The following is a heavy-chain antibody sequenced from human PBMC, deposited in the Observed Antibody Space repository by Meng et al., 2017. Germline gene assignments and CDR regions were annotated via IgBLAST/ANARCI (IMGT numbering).Heavy chain of an antibody. CDR2: MNPNSGNK. CDR3: ARAMTTVMIDY. V-gene: IGHV1-8*01. Sequence: VQLGQCGAEVKRPGALVKVSCKASGYTFTSYDINWERQATGQGLEWMGWMNPNSGNKGYAQKFQGRVTMTRNTSISTAYMELSSLRSEDTAVYDCARAMTTVMIDYWGQGTLVTVSS. D-gene: IGHD4-17*01. CDR1: GYTFTSYD. J-gene: IGHJ4*02.